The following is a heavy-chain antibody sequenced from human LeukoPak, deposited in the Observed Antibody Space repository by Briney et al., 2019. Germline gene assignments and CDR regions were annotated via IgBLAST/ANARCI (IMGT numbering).Heavy chain of an antibody. CDR3: EVEGSGTYYYYSFYMDV. CDR1: GGSISSSNYY. D-gene: IGHD3-10*01. J-gene: IGHJ6*03. V-gene: IGHV4-61*02. CDR2: LYSSGDT. Sequence: SETLSLTCSVSGGSISSSNYYWSWIRQPAGKGLEWIGRLYSSGDTNYNPSLKSRVTMSVDTSKNQFSLKLNSVTAADTAVYSREVEGSGTYYYYSFYMDVWGKGSTVTVSS.